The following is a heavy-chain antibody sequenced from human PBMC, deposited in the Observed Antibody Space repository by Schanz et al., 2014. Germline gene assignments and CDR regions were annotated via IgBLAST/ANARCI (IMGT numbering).Heavy chain of an antibody. D-gene: IGHD2-2*01. CDR1: GFTFSDYY. V-gene: IGHV3-11*01. Sequence: GGSLRLSCAASGFTFSDYYMTWIRQAPGKGLEWVSDISDSGDSTHYADSVKGRFTISRDNAKNSLFLQMNSLSAEDTAVYYCAKVAPAATYLDSWGLGALVNVSS. CDR2: ISDSGDST. CDR3: AKVAPAATYLDS. J-gene: IGHJ4*02.